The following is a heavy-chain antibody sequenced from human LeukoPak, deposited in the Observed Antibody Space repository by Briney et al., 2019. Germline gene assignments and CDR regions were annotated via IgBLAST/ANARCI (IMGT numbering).Heavy chain of an antibody. CDR3: AREYCSGGSCYYGVDY. Sequence: SVTGRFTISRDNAKNSLYLQMNSLRAEDTAVYYCAREYCSGGSCYYGVDYWGQGTLVTVSS. D-gene: IGHD2-15*01. J-gene: IGHJ4*02. V-gene: IGHV3-11*06.